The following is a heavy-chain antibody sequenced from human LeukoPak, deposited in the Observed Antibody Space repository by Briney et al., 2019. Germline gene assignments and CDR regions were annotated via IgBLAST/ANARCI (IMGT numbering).Heavy chain of an antibody. CDR2: LQRGGSES. V-gene: IGHV3-7*01. J-gene: IGHJ4*02. CDR3: ARVGTWELQRVFDF. Sequence: PGGSLRLSCAASGFTFTDYWTTWVRQVPGKGLEWVANLQRGGSESYYVDSVKGRFTISRENAKNSLYLQMDSLRVEDTGVYYCARVGTWELQRVFDFWGQGTPVTVSS. CDR1: GFTFTDYW. D-gene: IGHD1-26*01.